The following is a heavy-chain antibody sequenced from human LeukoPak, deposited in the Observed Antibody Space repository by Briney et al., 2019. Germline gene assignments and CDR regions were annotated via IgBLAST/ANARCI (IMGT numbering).Heavy chain of an antibody. CDR2: TNPSTGGT. D-gene: IGHD2-2*01. CDR3: ARGGAFCSITTCHEFDH. J-gene: IGHJ4*02. CDR1: GYTFTGSY. Sequence: GASVKVSCKPSGYTFTGSYLHWVRQVPGQGLEWMGWTNPSTGGTKSAQQFEGRVTMTRDTSNTTGYLELRSLRLDDTATYYCARGGAFCSITTCHEFDHWGQGTLVSVSS. V-gene: IGHV1-2*02.